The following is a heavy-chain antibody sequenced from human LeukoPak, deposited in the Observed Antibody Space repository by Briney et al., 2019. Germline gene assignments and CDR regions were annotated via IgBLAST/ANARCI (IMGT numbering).Heavy chain of an antibody. D-gene: IGHD6-13*01. V-gene: IGHV3-30*02. CDR2: IRYDGSKK. CDR3: AKGGDSNSGSTLDY. J-gene: IGHJ4*02. Sequence: PGGSLRLSCAASGFTFSSYGMHWVRQAPGKGLEWVAFIRYDGSKKYYADSVKGRFTISRDNSKNTLYLKMNSLRAEDTAVNYCAKGGDSNSGSTLDYWGQGTLVTVSS. CDR1: GFTFSSYG.